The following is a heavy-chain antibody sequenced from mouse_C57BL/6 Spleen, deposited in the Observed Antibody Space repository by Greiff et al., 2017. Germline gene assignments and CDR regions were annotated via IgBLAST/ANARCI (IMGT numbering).Heavy chain of an antibody. J-gene: IGHJ2*01. V-gene: IGHV1-80*01. CDR2: IYPGDGDT. CDR1: GYAFSSYW. Sequence: LVESGAELVKPGASVKISCKASGYAFSSYWMNWVKQRPGKGLEWIGQIYPGDGDTNYNGKFKGKATLTADKSSSTAYMQLSSLTSEDSAVYFCAREGITTVVYFDYWGQGTTLTVSS. CDR3: AREGITTVVYFDY. D-gene: IGHD1-1*01.